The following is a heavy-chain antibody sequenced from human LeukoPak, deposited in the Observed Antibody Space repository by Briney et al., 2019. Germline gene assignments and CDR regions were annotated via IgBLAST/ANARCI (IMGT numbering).Heavy chain of an antibody. Sequence: GGSLRLSCAASGFTVSSNYMSWVRQAPGEGLEWVSVIYRGGSTYYADFVKGRFTISRDNSKNTLFLQMNDLTVEDTAMFYCARSRLDAFDIWGQGTMVTVSS. CDR2: IYRGGST. J-gene: IGHJ3*02. CDR1: GFTVSSNY. CDR3: ARSRLDAFDI. D-gene: IGHD6-19*01. V-gene: IGHV3-53*01.